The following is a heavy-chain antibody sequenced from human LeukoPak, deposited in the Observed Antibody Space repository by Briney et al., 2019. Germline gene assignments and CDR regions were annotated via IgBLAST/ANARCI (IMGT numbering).Heavy chain of an antibody. CDR2: ISSSSSTI. CDR3: ARGSPNEYDSSGYYSPLGY. V-gene: IGHV3-48*04. J-gene: IGHJ4*02. Sequence: HAGGSLRLSCAASGFTFSSYSMNWVRQAPGKGLEWVSYISSSSSTIYYADSVKGRFTTSRDNAKNSLYLQMNSLRAEDTAVYYCARGSPNEYDSSGYYSPLGYWGQGTLVIVST. CDR1: GFTFSSYS. D-gene: IGHD3-22*01.